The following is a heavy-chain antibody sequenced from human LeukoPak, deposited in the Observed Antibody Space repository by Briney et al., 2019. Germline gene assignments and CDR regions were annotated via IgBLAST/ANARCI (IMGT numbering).Heavy chain of an antibody. D-gene: IGHD5-24*01. J-gene: IGHJ4*02. V-gene: IGHV3-21*01. CDR3: ASRDGYNWGFNY. CDR1: GFTFSSYS. Sequence: GGSLRPSCAASGFTFSSYSMNWVRQAPGKGLEWVSSISSSSSYIYYADSVKGRFTISRDNAKNSLYLQMNSLRAEDTAVYYCASRDGYNWGFNYWGQGTLVTVSS. CDR2: ISSSSSYI.